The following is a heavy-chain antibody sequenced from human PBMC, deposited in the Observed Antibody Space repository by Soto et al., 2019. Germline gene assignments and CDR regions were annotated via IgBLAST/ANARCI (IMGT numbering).Heavy chain of an antibody. CDR1: GGTFSSSA. CDR3: ARSRKPKNYCSSTSCYNGPLAY. CDR2: IIPIFGTA. Sequence: SVPFSFNASGGTFSSSAISWVRQAPGQGLEWMGGIIPIFGTANYAQKFQGRVTITADKSTSTAYMELSSLRSEDTAVYYCARSRKPKNYCSSTSCYNGPLAYWVQRTLVPVSS. D-gene: IGHD2-2*02. J-gene: IGHJ4*02. V-gene: IGHV1-69*06.